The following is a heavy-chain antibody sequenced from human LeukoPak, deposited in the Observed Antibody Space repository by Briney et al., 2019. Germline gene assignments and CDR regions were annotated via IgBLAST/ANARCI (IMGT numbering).Heavy chain of an antibody. CDR3: ARHVIRSRGVDY. Sequence: SETLSLTCTVSGGSISSSSYYWGWIRQPPGKGLEWIGSIYYSGSTYYNPSLKSRVTISVDTSKNQFSLKLSSVIAADTAVYYCARHVIRSRGVDYWGQGTLVIVSS. J-gene: IGHJ4*02. CDR1: GGSISSSSYY. V-gene: IGHV4-39*01. D-gene: IGHD3-10*01. CDR2: IYYSGST.